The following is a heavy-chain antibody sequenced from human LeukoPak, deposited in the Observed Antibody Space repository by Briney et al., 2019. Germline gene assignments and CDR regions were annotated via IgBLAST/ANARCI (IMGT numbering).Heavy chain of an antibody. V-gene: IGHV3-23*01. CDR3: AKGGLGCSSTSCFDY. CDR2: ISGSGGST. D-gene: IGHD2-2*01. Sequence: GGSLRLSCAASGLTFDNYGMHWVRQAPGKGLEWVSAISGSGGSTYYADSVKGRFTISRDNSKNTLYLQMNSLRVEDTAVYYCAKGGLGCSSTSCFDYWGQGTLVTVSS. CDR1: GLTFDNYG. J-gene: IGHJ4*02.